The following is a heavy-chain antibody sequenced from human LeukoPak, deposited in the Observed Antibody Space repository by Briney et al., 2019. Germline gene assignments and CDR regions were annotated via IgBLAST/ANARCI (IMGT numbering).Heavy chain of an antibody. D-gene: IGHD1-26*01. V-gene: IGHV3-23*01. Sequence: GGSLRLSCAASGFTFSSYAMSWVRQAPGKGLEWVSAISGSGGSTYYADSVKGRFTISRDNSKNTLYLQMNSLRAEDTAVYYCAKIPPRGWELTGGEYDAFDIWGQGTMVAVSS. CDR1: GFTFSSYA. J-gene: IGHJ3*02. CDR2: ISGSGGST. CDR3: AKIPPRGWELTGGEYDAFDI.